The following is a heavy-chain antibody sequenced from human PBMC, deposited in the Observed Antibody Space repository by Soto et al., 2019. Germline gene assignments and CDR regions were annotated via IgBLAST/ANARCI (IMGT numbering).Heavy chain of an antibody. V-gene: IGHV4-39*01. CDR3: ARRGIAAAVNWCDP. CDR2: FYHTGST. CDR1: GGSINTDQYY. D-gene: IGHD6-13*01. J-gene: IGHJ5*02. Sequence: SETLSLTCSVSGGSINTDQYYWDWIRQPPGKGLEWIGTFYHTGSTFYNPSLKSRINMSADTSKNKFSLTLNSVTVADTAVYHCARRGIAAAVNWCDPWGQGILVTVSS.